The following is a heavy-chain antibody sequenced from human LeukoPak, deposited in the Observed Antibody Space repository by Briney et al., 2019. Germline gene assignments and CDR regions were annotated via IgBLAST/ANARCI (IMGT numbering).Heavy chain of an antibody. CDR1: GDSVSSNSAA. CDR3: ARDAGSGASNFDY. V-gene: IGHV6-1*01. CDR2: TYYRSKWYN. Sequence: SQTLSLTCAISGDSVSSNSAAWNWSRQSPSRGLEWLGRTYYRSKWYNDYAVSVKSRITISPDTSKNQFSLQLNSVTPEDTALYYCARDAGSGASNFDYWGQGTLVTVSS. D-gene: IGHD3-10*01. J-gene: IGHJ4*02.